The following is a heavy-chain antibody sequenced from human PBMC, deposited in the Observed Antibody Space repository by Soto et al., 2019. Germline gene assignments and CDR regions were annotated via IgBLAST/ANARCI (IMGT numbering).Heavy chain of an antibody. V-gene: IGHV4-39*01. Sequence: SETLSLTCTVSGDSISSSSDYWGWVRQPPGKGLEWIGSIYYTGITYSNPSLRSPVTISVDTSKNQFSLRLSSVTAADTAVYYCARHAGGSWDDAFDIWGQGTMVTVSS. D-gene: IGHD6-13*01. CDR2: IYYTGIT. CDR3: ARHAGGSWDDAFDI. CDR1: GDSISSSSDY. J-gene: IGHJ3*02.